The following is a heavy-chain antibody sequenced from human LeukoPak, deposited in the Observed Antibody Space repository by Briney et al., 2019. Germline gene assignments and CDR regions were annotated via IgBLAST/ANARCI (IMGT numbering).Heavy chain of an antibody. D-gene: IGHD3-3*01. V-gene: IGHV4-59*01. Sequence: SETLSLTCTVSGGSISSYYWSWIRQPPGKGLEWIGYIYYSGGTNYNPSLKSRVTISVDTSKNQFSLRLSSVTAADTAVYYCARALRFGVVPDYWGQGTLVTVSS. CDR1: GGSISSYY. CDR3: ARALRFGVVPDY. J-gene: IGHJ4*02. CDR2: IYYSGGT.